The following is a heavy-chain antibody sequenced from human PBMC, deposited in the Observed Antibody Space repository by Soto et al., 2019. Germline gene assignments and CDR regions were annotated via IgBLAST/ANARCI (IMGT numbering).Heavy chain of an antibody. CDR1: GGSIRSSNW. D-gene: IGHD6-13*01. Sequence: PSETLSLTCTVSGGSIRSSNWWSWVRQPPGKGLEWIGEIYHSGSTNYNPSLKSRVTISVDNSKNQFSLKLSSVTAADTAVYYCARESTTSSWYQRRVNSWFDPWGQGTLVTVSS. CDR3: ARESTTSSWYQRRVNSWFDP. J-gene: IGHJ5*02. CDR2: IYHSGST. V-gene: IGHV4-4*02.